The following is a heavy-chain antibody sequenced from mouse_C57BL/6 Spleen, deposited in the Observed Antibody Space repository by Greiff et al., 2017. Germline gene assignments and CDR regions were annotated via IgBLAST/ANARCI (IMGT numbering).Heavy chain of an antibody. Sequence: EVNVVESGGGLVKPGGSLKLSCAASGFTFSSYAMSWVRQTPEKRLEWVATISDGGSYTYYPDNVKGRFTISRDNAKNNLYLQMSHLKSEDTAMYYCARDYYGVRGFAYWGQGTLVTVSA. CDR2: ISDGGSYT. CDR1: GFTFSSYA. CDR3: ARDYYGVRGFAY. V-gene: IGHV5-4*01. J-gene: IGHJ3*01. D-gene: IGHD1-1*01.